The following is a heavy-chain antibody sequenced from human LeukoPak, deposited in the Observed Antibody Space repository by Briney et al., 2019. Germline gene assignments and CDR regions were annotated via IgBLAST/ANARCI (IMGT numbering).Heavy chain of an antibody. CDR1: GFTFSSYG. D-gene: IGHD2-2*01. CDR3: AKDSLYCSSTSCYWPGPQDAFDI. V-gene: IGHV3-30*02. Sequence: GGSLRLSRAASGFTFSSYGMHWVRQAPGKGLEWVAFIRYDGSNKYYADSVKGRFTISRDNSKNTLYLQMNSLRAEDTAVYYCAKDSLYCSSTSCYWPGPQDAFDIWGQGTMVTVSS. CDR2: IRYDGSNK. J-gene: IGHJ3*02.